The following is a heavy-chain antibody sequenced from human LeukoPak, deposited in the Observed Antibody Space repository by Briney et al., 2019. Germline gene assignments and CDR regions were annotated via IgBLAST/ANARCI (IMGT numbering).Heavy chain of an antibody. CDR1: GGSISSYY. CDR3: ARDRIYGSGSDHFDY. J-gene: IGHJ4*02. Sequence: PSETLSLTCTVSGGSISSYYWSWIRQPPGKGLEWIGYIYYSGSTNYNPSLKSRVTISVDTSKSQFSLKLSSVTAADTAVYYCARDRIYGSGSDHFDYWGQGTLVTVSS. V-gene: IGHV4-59*01. D-gene: IGHD3-10*01. CDR2: IYYSGST.